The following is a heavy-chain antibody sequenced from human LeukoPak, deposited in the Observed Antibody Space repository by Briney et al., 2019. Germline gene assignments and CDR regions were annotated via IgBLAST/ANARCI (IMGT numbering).Heavy chain of an antibody. Sequence: GVSLRLSCAASGFTFSSYWMSWVRQAPGKGLEWVVNIKEDGSDKYYVDSVKGRFTISRDNAKNSLYLQMNGLRAEDTAVYYCARDDGIRTVDYWGQGTLVTVSS. CDR2: IKEDGSDK. D-gene: IGHD1-14*01. V-gene: IGHV3-7*01. J-gene: IGHJ4*02. CDR1: GFTFSSYW. CDR3: ARDDGIRTVDY.